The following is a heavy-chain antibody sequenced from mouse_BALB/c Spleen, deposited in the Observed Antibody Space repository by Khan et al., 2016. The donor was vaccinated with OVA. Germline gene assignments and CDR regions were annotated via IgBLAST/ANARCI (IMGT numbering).Heavy chain of an antibody. CDR1: GFSLDKYS. Sequence: QVRLQQSGPGLVAPSQSLSITCTVSGFSLDKYSIHWIRQSPGKGLEWLGVIWSAGSTDYNAAFISRLTITKDNSRSQVFFQVNSLQPNDKAIYYCARRGYDYGRGALFAYWGQGTLVTVSA. D-gene: IGHD2-4*01. CDR3: ARRGYDYGRGALFAY. J-gene: IGHJ3*01. V-gene: IGHV2-2*02. CDR2: IWSAGST.